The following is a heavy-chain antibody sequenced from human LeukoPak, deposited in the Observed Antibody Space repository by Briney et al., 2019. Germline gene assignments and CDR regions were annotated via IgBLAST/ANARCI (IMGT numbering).Heavy chain of an antibody. CDR1: GFTSSDYY. J-gene: IGHJ4*02. CDR2: TSSSGSTI. Sequence: GGSLRLSCAASGFTSSDYYMSWLSQAPGKGLEWVSYTSSSGSTIYYADSVQGRFTVSRDNAKNSLHLQMNSLRAEDTAVYYCARDSYDILTGYYSGPDYWGQGTQVTVSS. D-gene: IGHD3-9*01. CDR3: ARDSYDILTGYYSGPDY. V-gene: IGHV3-11*04.